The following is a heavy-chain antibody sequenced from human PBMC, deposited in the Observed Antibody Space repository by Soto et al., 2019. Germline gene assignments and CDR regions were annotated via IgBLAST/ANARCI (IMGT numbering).Heavy chain of an antibody. V-gene: IGHV3-11*01. J-gene: IGHJ6*03. D-gene: IGHD3-10*01. CDR1: GFTFSDYY. CDR3: ARGEFPSPYYYMDV. CDR2: ISSSGSTI. Sequence: GSLRLSCAASGFTFSDYYMSWIRQAPGKGLEWVSYISSSGSTIYYADSVKGRFTISRDNAKNSLYLQMNSLRAEDTAVYYCARGEFPSPYYYMDVWGKGTTVTVSS.